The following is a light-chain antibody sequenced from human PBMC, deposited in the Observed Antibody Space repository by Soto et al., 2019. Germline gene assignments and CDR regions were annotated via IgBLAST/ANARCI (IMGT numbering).Light chain of an antibody. CDR1: HSDVGGFDY. CDR2: DVR. Sequence: QSALIQPASVSGSPGQSITISCTGTHSDVGGFDYVSWFQQYPGRAPKLLIFDVRDRPSGVSNRFYGSKSGATASLTISGRQADDAADYYCVSYTSRTNLVVFGTGTKLTV. CDR3: VSYTSRTNLVV. V-gene: IGLV2-14*03. J-gene: IGLJ2*01.